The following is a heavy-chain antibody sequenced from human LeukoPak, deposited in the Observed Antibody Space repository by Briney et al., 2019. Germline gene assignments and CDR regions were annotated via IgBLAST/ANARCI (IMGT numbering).Heavy chain of an antibody. CDR3: ARSSGRARYQLHNYFDY. Sequence: GGSLRLSCAASGFTVSSNYMSWVRQAPGKGLEWVSVIYSGGSTYYADSVKGRFTISRDNSKNTLYLQMNSLRAEDTAVYYCARSSGRARYQLHNYFDYWGQGTLVTVSS. D-gene: IGHD2-2*01. CDR2: IYSGGST. CDR1: GFTVSSNY. J-gene: IGHJ4*02. V-gene: IGHV3-53*01.